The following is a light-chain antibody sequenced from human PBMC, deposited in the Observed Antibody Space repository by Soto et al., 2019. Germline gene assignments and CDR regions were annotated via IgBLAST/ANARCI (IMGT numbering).Light chain of an antibody. CDR1: QAISSY. CDR2: DTS. J-gene: IGKJ4*01. CDR3: HKYNHAPT. Sequence: DIQLTQSPSSLSASVGDRVTITCRASQAISSYLAWYQQKPGKVPELLIYDTSTLQSGAPSRFSGSGSGTDFTLTISSLQPEDVATYYCHKYNHAPTFGGGTKVEIK. V-gene: IGKV1-27*01.